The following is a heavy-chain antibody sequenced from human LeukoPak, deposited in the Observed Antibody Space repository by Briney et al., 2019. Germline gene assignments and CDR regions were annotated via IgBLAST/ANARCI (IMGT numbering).Heavy chain of an antibody. D-gene: IGHD1-26*01. J-gene: IGHJ4*02. CDR2: IHYSGST. Sequence: SETLSLTCTVSGGSISSYYWGWIRQPPGKGLEWIGYIHYSGSTNYNPSLKSRVTISVDTSKNQFSLKLSSVTAADTAVYYCARDRPTVGATSHFDYWGQGTLVTVSS. V-gene: IGHV4-59*12. CDR3: ARDRPTVGATSHFDY. CDR1: GGSISSYY.